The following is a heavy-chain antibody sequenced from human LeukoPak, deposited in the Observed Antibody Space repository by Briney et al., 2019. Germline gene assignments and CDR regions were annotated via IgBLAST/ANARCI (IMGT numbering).Heavy chain of an antibody. D-gene: IGHD4-17*01. V-gene: IGHV3-7*01. CDR1: GFTFSSYW. J-gene: IGHJ4*02. CDR3: AGGVYGDYELDY. CDR2: IKQDGSEK. Sequence: GGSLRLSCAASGFTFSSYWMTWVRQAPGKGLEWVSNIKQDGSEKYYVDSVKGRFTISRDNAKNSLYLQMNSLRAEDTAVYYCAGGVYGDYELDYWGQGTPVTVSS.